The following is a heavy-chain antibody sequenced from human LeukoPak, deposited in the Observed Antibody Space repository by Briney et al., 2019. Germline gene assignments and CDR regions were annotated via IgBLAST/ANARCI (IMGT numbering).Heavy chain of an antibody. CDR3: PRDRTRYGSGLDY. D-gene: IGHD3-10*01. CDR2: INHTGSI. J-gene: IGHJ4*02. V-gene: IGHV4-34*01. Sequence: PSETLSLTGVVYGGSSSGYYWHWIRPSPGKGLEWIGEINHTGSIDYNPYIKSRVTISVDTSKRQFSLQLSSVTAADTAVYHCPRDRTRYGSGLDYWGQGTLVTVSS. CDR1: GGSSSGYY.